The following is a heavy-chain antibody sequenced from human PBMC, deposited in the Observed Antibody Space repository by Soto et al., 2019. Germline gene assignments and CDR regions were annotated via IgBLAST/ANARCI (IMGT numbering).Heavy chain of an antibody. J-gene: IGHJ3*02. V-gene: IGHV4-59*01. CDR1: GGSISSYY. CDR2: IYYSGST. CDR3: ARENYYDSSGYYYVGGPNDAFDI. Sequence: PSETLSLTCTVSGGSISSYYWNWIRQPPGKGLEWIGYIYYSGSTNYNPSLKSRVTISVDTSKNQFSLKLSSVTAADTAVYYCARENYYDSSGYYYVGGPNDAFDIWGQGTMVTVSS. D-gene: IGHD3-22*01.